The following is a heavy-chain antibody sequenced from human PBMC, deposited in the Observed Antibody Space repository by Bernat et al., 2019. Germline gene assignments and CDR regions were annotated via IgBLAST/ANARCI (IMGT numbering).Heavy chain of an antibody. J-gene: IGHJ5*01. D-gene: IGHD2-2*01. V-gene: IGHV1-18*01. CDR2: INPYNGNT. CDR1: GYTFINYG. Sequence: QVQLLQSGTDVKKPGASLRVSCKAFGYTFINYGITWVRQAPGQGLEWMGWINPYNGNTNYAQTVQGRVTMTTDTSTSTAYMEMTSLRSDDTAVYYCAAAPSQVPAANIWFDPWGQGTLVTVSS. CDR3: AAAPSQVPAANIWFDP.